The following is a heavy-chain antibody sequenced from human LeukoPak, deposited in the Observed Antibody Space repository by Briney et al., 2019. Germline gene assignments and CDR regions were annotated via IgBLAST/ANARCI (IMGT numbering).Heavy chain of an antibody. Sequence: PGGSLRLSCAASGLTFSDHYMDWVRQAPGKGLEWVGRTRNKANSYTTEYAASVKGRFTISRDDSKNSLYLQMNSLRAEDTAVYYCARERRGDSSGYYFDAFDIRGQGTMVTVSS. D-gene: IGHD3-22*01. J-gene: IGHJ3*02. CDR1: GLTFSDHY. CDR3: ARERRGDSSGYYFDAFDI. CDR2: TRNKANSYTT. V-gene: IGHV3-72*01.